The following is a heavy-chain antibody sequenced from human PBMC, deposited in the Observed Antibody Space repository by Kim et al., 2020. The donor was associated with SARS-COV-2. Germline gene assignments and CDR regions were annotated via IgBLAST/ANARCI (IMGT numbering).Heavy chain of an antibody. J-gene: IGHJ5*02. V-gene: IGHV4-31*03. D-gene: IGHD3-10*01. CDR1: GGSISSGGYY. CDR3: ARDTPQNYYGSGGNWFDP. CDR2: IYYSGST. Sequence: SETLSLTCTVSGGSISSGGYYWSWIRQHPGKGLEWIGYIYYSGSTYYNPSLKSRVTISVDTSKNQFSLKLSSVTAAATAVYDCARDTPQNYYGSGGNWFDPWGQGTLVTVSS.